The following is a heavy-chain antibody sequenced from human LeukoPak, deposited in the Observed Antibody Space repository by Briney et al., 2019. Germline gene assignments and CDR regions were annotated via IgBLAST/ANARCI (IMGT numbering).Heavy chain of an antibody. CDR2: ISAYNGNT. V-gene: IGHV1-18*01. Sequence: ASVKVSCKASGYTFTSYGISWVRQAPGQGLEWMGWISAYNGNTNYAQKLQGRVTMTTDTSTSTAYMELRSLRSDDTAVYYCARGPYCSGGTCYSQYFDYWGQGTLVTDSS. CDR3: ARGPYCSGGTCYSQYFDY. D-gene: IGHD2-15*01. J-gene: IGHJ4*02. CDR1: GYTFTSYG.